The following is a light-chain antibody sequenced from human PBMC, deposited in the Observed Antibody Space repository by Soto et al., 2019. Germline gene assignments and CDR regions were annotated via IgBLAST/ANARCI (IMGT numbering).Light chain of an antibody. CDR3: QQRSSWPLT. V-gene: IGKV3-11*01. CDR1: QGVRSD. J-gene: IGKJ4*01. CDR2: DTS. Sequence: EIAMTQSPDTLSVSPGDRATLSCRASQGVRSDLAWYQQKPGQAPRLLIYDTSNRATGIPARFSGSGSGTDFTLTISSLEPEDFAVYYCQQRSSWPLTFGGGTKVDI.